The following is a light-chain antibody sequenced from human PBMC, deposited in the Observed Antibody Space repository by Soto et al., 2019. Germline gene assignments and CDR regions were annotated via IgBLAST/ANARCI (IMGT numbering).Light chain of an antibody. CDR2: GAS. CDR1: QSISSPY. J-gene: IGKJ1*01. Sequence: EIVLTQSPCTLSLSPGERATLSCRASQSISSPYLAWYQQKPGQAPRLLIDGASSRATGVPDRFSGSGSGTDFTLTISRLEPDDFAVYYCQQYDSWTFGQGTKVDI. CDR3: QQYDSWT. V-gene: IGKV3-20*01.